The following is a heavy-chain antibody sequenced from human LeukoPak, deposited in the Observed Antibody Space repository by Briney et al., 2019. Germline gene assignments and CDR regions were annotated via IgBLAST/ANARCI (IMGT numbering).Heavy chain of an antibody. V-gene: IGHV4-59*01. D-gene: IGHD6-6*01. Sequence: SETLSLTCTVSGGSISSYYWRWIRQPPGKGLEWIGYIYYSGSTNYNPSLKSRVTISVDTSKNQFSLKLSSVTAADMAVYYCARTLSEYSSSSLGYWGQGTLVTVSS. CDR1: GGSISSYY. CDR3: ARTLSEYSSSSLGY. J-gene: IGHJ4*02. CDR2: IYYSGST.